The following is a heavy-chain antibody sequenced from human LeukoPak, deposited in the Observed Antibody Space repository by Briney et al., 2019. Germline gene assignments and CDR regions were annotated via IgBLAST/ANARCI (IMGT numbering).Heavy chain of an antibody. J-gene: IGHJ3*02. CDR1: GFTFSSYG. Sequence: GGSLRLSCAASGFTFSSYGMHWVRQAPGKGLEWVAVISYDGSNKYYADSVKGRFTISRDNSKNTLYLQMNSLRAEDTAVYYCARVGYSSSSADIWGQGTMVTVSS. CDR2: ISYDGSNK. D-gene: IGHD6-13*01. CDR3: ARVGYSSSSADI. V-gene: IGHV3-30*03.